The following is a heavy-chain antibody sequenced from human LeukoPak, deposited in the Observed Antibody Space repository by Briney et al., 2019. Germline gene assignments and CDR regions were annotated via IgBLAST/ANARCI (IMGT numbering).Heavy chain of an antibody. CDR3: ARDKSSGYYYFDY. J-gene: IGHJ4*02. CDR1: GFTFGSYA. V-gene: IGHV3-23*01. CDR2: ITNGGVTT. D-gene: IGHD3-22*01. Sequence: GSLRLSCAASGFTFGSYAMSWVRQTPGKSLEWVSIITNGGVTTYYADSVRGRFTISRDNSKNMLYLQMNSLRAEDTALYYCARDKSSGYYYFDYWGQGTLVTVSS.